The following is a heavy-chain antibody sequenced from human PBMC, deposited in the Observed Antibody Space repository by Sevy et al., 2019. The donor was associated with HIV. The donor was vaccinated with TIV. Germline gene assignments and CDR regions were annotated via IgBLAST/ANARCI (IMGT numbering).Heavy chain of an antibody. D-gene: IGHD3-10*01. V-gene: IGHV3-15*01. CDR2: IKSEIDGGTT. J-gene: IGHJ4*02. CDR3: TRGIWVGEFSAYYFDS. Sequence: GGSLRLSCAGSGFTFNNAWMSWVRQAPGKGLEWVGRIKSEIDGGTTDYAAPVKGRFTISRDDSKNTLFLQMNSLKTEDTAVYYCTRGIWVGEFSAYYFDSWGQGTLVTVSS. CDR1: GFTFNNAW.